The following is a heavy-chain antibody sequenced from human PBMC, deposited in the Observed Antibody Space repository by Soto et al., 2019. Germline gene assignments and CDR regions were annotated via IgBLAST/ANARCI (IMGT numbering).Heavy chain of an antibody. D-gene: IGHD3-16*02. J-gene: IGHJ4*02. Sequence: QITLKESGPTLVKPTQTLTMTCTFSGFSLRTTGVGVGWIRQPPGKALEWLALIYWDDDKRFSPSLKSRLTLTKDTSENQVVLTMTDMDPVDTATYYCAHSNGELAFYWGQGTLVTVSS. V-gene: IGHV2-5*02. CDR3: AHSNGELAFY. CDR2: IYWDDDK. CDR1: GFSLRTTGVG.